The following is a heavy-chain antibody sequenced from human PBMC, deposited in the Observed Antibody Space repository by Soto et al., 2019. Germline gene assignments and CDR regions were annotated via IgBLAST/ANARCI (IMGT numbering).Heavy chain of an antibody. V-gene: IGHV3-72*01. Sequence: EVPLVESGGGLVQPGGSLRLSCAASGLIFSDYHMDWVRQAPGKGLEWVGRIRRKANSYTTEYAASVKGRFTISRDDSKDSLCLQMNSLKSEDTAVYYCAMLGGWSGGSSGMDVWGQGTTVTVSS. J-gene: IGHJ6*02. D-gene: IGHD6-19*01. CDR3: AMLGGWSGGSSGMDV. CDR1: GLIFSDYH. CDR2: IRRKANSYTT.